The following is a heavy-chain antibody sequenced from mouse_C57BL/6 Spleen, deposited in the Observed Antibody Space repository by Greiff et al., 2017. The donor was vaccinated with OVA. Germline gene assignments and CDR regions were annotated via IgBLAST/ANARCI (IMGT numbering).Heavy chain of an antibody. CDR1: GYSITSGYY. V-gene: IGHV3-6*01. Sequence: EVQLQESGPGLVKPSQSLSLTCSVTGYSITSGYYWNWIRQFPGNKLEWMGYISYDGSNNYNPSLKNRISITRDTSKNQFFLKLNSVTTEDTATYYCAREGNDYEDYWGQGTTLTVSS. D-gene: IGHD2-4*01. CDR3: AREGNDYEDY. CDR2: ISYDGSN. J-gene: IGHJ2*01.